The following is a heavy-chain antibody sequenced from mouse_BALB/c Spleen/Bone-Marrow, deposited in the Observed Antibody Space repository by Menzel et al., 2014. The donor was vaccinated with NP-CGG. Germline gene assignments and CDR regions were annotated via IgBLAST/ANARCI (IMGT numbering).Heavy chain of an antibody. CDR1: GFTFSSYT. CDR3: TRDDYDGAWFAY. Sequence: DVMLVESGGGLVKPGGSLKLSCAASGFTFSSYTMSWVRQTPEKRLEWVATTSSGGSYTYYPDSVKGRFTISRDNAKNTLYLQMGSLKSEDTAMYYCTRDDYDGAWFAYWGQGTLVTVSA. CDR2: TSSGGSYT. J-gene: IGHJ3*01. D-gene: IGHD2-4*01. V-gene: IGHV5-6-4*01.